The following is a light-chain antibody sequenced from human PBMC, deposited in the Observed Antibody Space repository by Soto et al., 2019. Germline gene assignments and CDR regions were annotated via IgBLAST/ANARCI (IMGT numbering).Light chain of an antibody. Sequence: DIVLTQSPATLSLSPGERATLYCGASQRVSVGFLAWYQQKPGLAPRLILYDTSFRATGIPDRFSGSGSGTDFTLTISRLDPEDFAVYYCQQYGSSPSFGQGTKVEIK. CDR3: QQYGSSPS. J-gene: IGKJ1*01. CDR2: DTS. CDR1: QRVSVGF. V-gene: IGKV3D-20*01.